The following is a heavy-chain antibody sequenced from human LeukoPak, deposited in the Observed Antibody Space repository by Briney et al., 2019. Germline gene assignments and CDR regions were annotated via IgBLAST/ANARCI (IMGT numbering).Heavy chain of an antibody. V-gene: IGHV4-34*01. D-gene: IGHD3-10*01. Sequence: PSETLSLTCAVYGGSFSGYYWSWIRQPPGKGLEWIGEINHSGSTNYNPSLKSRVTISVDTSKNQFSLKLSSVTAADTAVYYCARGTITMVRGVLSYWGQGTLVTVSS. CDR3: ARGTITMVRGVLSY. J-gene: IGHJ4*02. CDR1: GGSFSGYY. CDR2: INHSGST.